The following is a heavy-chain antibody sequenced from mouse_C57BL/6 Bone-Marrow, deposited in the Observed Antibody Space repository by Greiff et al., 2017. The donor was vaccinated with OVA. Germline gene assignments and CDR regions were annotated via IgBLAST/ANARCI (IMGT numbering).Heavy chain of an antibody. CDR3: ARHEAY. Sequence: EVQGVESGGDLVKPGGSLKLSCAASGFTFSSYGMSWVRQTPDKRLEWVATISSGGSYTYYPDSVKRRFTISRDNAKNTLYLQMSSLKSEDTAMYYCARHEAYWGQGTTLTVSS. CDR1: GFTFSSYG. J-gene: IGHJ2*01. V-gene: IGHV5-6*01. CDR2: ISSGGSYT.